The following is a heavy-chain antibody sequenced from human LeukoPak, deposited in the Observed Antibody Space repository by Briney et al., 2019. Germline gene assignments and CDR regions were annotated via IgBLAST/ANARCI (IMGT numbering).Heavy chain of an antibody. CDR3: AKDGCRITSCHVLVDP. V-gene: IGHV3-30*18. CDR1: GFTFSSYA. D-gene: IGHD2-2*01. J-gene: IGHJ5*02. CDR2: ISYDGSNK. Sequence: GGSLRLSCSASGFTFSSYAMHWVRQAPGKGLEWVAVISYDGSNKYFADSVKGRFTISRDNSKNTLYLQMNGLRAEDTAVYYCAKDGCRITSCHVLVDPWGQGTLVAVSS.